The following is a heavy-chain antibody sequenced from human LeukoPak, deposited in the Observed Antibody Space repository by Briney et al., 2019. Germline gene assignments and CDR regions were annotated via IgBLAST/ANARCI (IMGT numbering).Heavy chain of an antibody. D-gene: IGHD3-9*01. Sequence: GGSLRLSCAASGFTFSTYYMNWVRQAPGKGLEWVSSISSSSTYIYYAESVKGRFTMSRDNAKNSLYLQMNSLRAEDTAVYYCARATTYDILTGYFDYWGQGTLVTVSS. CDR1: GFTFSTYY. CDR3: ARATTYDILTGYFDY. CDR2: ISSSSTYI. J-gene: IGHJ4*02. V-gene: IGHV3-21*01.